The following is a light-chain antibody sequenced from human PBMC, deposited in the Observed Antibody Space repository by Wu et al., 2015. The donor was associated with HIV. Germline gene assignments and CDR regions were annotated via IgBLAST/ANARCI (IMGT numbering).Light chain of an antibody. CDR2: DAS. Sequence: EIVLTQSPATLSLSPGERATLSCRASQSASSYLAWYQQKPGQAPRLLVYDASNRATGIPARFSGTGYGTDFTLIISNLEPEDFAVYFCQQRGNWPPYSFGQGTKLEI. V-gene: IGKV3-11*01. CDR3: QQRGNWPPYS. J-gene: IGKJ2*03. CDR1: QSASSY.